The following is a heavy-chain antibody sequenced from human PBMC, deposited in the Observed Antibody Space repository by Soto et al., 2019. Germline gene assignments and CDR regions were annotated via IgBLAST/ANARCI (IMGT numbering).Heavy chain of an antibody. CDR1: GFTLSGYA. V-gene: IGHV3-64*01. CDR3: ARRARPDFYYMDV. CDR2: ISSNGDGT. J-gene: IGHJ6*03. D-gene: IGHD6-6*01. Sequence: EVHLAESWGGLAQPGGSLRLSCAASGFTLSGYAMDWVRQAPGKGLAYVSGISSNGDGTYYANSVQGRFTISRDNSKNTVYLQMGSLRPEDMAVYYCARRARPDFYYMDVWGKGTTVTVSS.